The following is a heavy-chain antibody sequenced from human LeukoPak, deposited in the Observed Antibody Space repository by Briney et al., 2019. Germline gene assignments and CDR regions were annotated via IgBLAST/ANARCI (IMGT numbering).Heavy chain of an antibody. CDR3: ARIGAASSRDY. V-gene: IGHV3-21*01. J-gene: IGHJ4*02. Sequence: PGGSLRLSCAASGFSFSNFAMTWVCQAPGKGLEWVSSIVASSGTYYADSLKGRFTISRDNARNSLYLQMNSLRAEDTAVYYCARIGAASSRDYWGQGTLVTVSS. CDR1: GFSFSNFA. CDR2: IVASSGT. D-gene: IGHD6-13*01.